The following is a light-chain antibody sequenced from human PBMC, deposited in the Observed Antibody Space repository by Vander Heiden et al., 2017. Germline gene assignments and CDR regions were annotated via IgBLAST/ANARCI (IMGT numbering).Light chain of an antibody. J-gene: IGKJ4*01. CDR3: QQSYSTPLT. V-gene: IGKV1-39*01. Sequence: DIQMTQSPPSLSASVGDRVTITCRASQSISSYLNWYHQKPGKAPKLLIYAASSLQSGVPSRFSGSGSGTDFTLTISSLQPEDFATYYCQQSYSTPLTFGGGTKVEIK. CDR2: AAS. CDR1: QSISSY.